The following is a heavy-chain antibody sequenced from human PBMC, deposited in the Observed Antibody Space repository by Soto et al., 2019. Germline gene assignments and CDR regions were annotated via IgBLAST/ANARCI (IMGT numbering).Heavy chain of an antibody. Sequence: SETLSLTCTVSGGSISSYYWSWIRQPPGKGLEWIGYIYYSGSTNYNPSLKSRVTISVDTSKNQFSLKLSSVTAADTAVYYCAREQVITFGGVIVPDYYYGMDVWGQGTTVTVS. J-gene: IGHJ6*02. CDR1: GGSISSYY. D-gene: IGHD3-16*02. V-gene: IGHV4-59*01. CDR3: AREQVITFGGVIVPDYYYGMDV. CDR2: IYYSGST.